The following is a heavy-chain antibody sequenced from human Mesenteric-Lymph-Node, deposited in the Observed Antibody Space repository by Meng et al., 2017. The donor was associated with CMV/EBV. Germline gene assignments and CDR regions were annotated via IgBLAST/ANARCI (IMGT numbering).Heavy chain of an antibody. J-gene: IGHJ5*02. CDR1: GFSFSSYG. CDR3: ARDLGGRLGWFDP. CDR2: ITSSSSTI. V-gene: IGHV3-48*04. D-gene: IGHD7-27*01. Sequence: GGSLRLSCAASGFSFSSYGMHWVRQAPGKGLEWVSYITSSSSTIYFADSVKGRFTISRDNAKNSLYLQMNSLRAEDTAVYYCARDLGGRLGWFDPWGQGTLVTVSS.